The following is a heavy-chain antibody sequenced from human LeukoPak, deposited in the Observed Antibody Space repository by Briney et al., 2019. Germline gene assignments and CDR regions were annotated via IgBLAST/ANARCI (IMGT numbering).Heavy chain of an antibody. CDR2: IIPIFGTA. V-gene: IGHV1-69*06. Sequence: ASVKVSCKASGGTFSSYAISWVRQAPGQGLEWMGGIIPIFGTANYAQKFQGRVTITADKSTSTAYMELSSLRSEDTAVYYCASPQYYDFWSGYYHGPYYFDYWGQGTLVTVSS. CDR1: GGTFSSYA. D-gene: IGHD3-3*01. J-gene: IGHJ4*02. CDR3: ASPQYYDFWSGYYHGPYYFDY.